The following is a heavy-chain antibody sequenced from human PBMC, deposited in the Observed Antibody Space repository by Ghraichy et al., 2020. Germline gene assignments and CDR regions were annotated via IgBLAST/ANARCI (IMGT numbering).Heavy chain of an antibody. CDR1: GYTLTELS. D-gene: IGHD3/OR15-3a*01. CDR3: AMISPTATPPGWYYGMDV. J-gene: IGHJ6*02. CDR2: FDPEDGET. Sequence: ASVKVSCKVSGYTLTELSMHWVRQAPGKGLEWMGGFDPEDGETIYAQKFQGRVTMTEDTSTDTAYMELSSLRSEDTAVYYCAMISPTATPPGWYYGMDVWGQGTTVTVSS. V-gene: IGHV1-24*01.